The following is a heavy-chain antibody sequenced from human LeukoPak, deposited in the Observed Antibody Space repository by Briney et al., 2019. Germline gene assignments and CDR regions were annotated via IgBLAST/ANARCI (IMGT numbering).Heavy chain of an antibody. Sequence: GASVKVSCKASGYTFTGYYMHWVRQAPGQGLEWMGWINPNSGGTNYAQKFQGRVTMTRDTSISTAYMELSRLRSDDTAVYYCARYRAQTRFGEFMQMDAFDIWGQGTMVTVSS. J-gene: IGHJ3*02. CDR2: INPNSGGT. CDR1: GYTFTGYY. CDR3: ARYRAQTRFGEFMQMDAFDI. D-gene: IGHD3-10*01. V-gene: IGHV1-2*02.